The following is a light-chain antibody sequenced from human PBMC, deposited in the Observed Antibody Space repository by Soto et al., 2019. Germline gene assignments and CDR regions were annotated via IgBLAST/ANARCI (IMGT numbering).Light chain of an antibody. V-gene: IGKV1-8*01. CDR2: AAS. CDR1: QGISSY. CDR3: LQYSNFPAT. J-gene: IGKJ1*01. Sequence: AIRMTQSPSSFSASTGDRVTITCRASQGISSYLAWYQQKPGKAPKLLIYAASTLQSGVPSRFSGSGSGTDFTLTISCLQSEDFATYYCLQYSNFPATFGQGTKVEIQ.